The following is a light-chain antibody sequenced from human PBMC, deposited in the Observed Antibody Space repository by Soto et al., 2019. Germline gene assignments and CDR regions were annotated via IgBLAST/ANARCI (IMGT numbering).Light chain of an antibody. Sequence: EIVLTQSPGTVSLSPGERATLSCRASQSVRDNYLAWYQQKPGQAPSLLIFDTSRRATGIPDRFSGSGSETDFTLTISRLEPDDFAMYHCQQYGDSPPTFGQGTKVDIK. CDR1: QSVRDNY. CDR2: DTS. CDR3: QQYGDSPPT. J-gene: IGKJ1*01. V-gene: IGKV3-20*01.